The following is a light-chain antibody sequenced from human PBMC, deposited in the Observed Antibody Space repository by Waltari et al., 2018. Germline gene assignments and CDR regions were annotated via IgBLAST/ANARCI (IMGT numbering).Light chain of an antibody. CDR2: DVS. J-gene: IGLJ3*02. Sequence: QSALTQPASVSGSPGQSITISCTGTSSDVGAYNYVCWYQQHPRRAPKLMMDDVSHRPAGLSNLFSGSKPGNTASLAISGLQAEDEADYYCASDTGSWNWVFGGGTKLTVL. CDR3: ASDTGSWNWV. V-gene: IGLV2-14*01. CDR1: SSDVGAYNY.